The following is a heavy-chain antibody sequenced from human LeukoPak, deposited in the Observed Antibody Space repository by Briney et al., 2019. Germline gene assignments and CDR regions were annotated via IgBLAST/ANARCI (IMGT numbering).Heavy chain of an antibody. CDR2: ISSSSSYI. CDR1: GFTFISYS. CDR3: ARGEVHYYGSGSDY. Sequence: PGGSLRLSCAASGFTFISYSMNWVRQAPGKGLEWVSSISSSSSYIYYADSVKGRFTISRHNAKNSLYLQMNSLRVEDTAVYYCARGEVHYYGSGSDYWGQGTLVTVSS. J-gene: IGHJ4*02. V-gene: IGHV3-21*01. D-gene: IGHD3-10*01.